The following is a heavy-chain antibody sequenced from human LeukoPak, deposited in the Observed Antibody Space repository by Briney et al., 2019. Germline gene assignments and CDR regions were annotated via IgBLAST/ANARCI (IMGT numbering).Heavy chain of an antibody. J-gene: IGHJ4*02. Sequence: GGSLRLSCVASGFTFSSYWMSWVRQAPGKGLEWVSSLSANGANTYSADSVKGRYIISRDNSKNTLYLQVNSLRPEDTAVYYCARRSMTGTYYFDYWGQGTLVTVSS. CDR2: LSANGANT. CDR3: ARRSMTGTYYFDY. CDR1: GFTFSSYW. V-gene: IGHV3-23*01. D-gene: IGHD1-1*01.